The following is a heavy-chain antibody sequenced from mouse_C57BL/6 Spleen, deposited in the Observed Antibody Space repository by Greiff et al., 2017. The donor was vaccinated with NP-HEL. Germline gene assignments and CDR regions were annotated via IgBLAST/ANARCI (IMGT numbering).Heavy chain of an antibody. CDR3: VRASDSSGYVSFDY. CDR2: IRSKSSNYAT. Sequence: EVKVIESGGGLVQPKGSLKLSCAASGFTFNTYAMHWVRQAPGKGLEWVARIRSKSSNYATYYADSVKDRFTISRDDSQSMLYLQMNNLKTEDTAMYYCVRASDSSGYVSFDYWGQGTTLTVSS. V-gene: IGHV10-3*01. CDR1: GFTFNTYA. D-gene: IGHD3-2*02. J-gene: IGHJ2*01.